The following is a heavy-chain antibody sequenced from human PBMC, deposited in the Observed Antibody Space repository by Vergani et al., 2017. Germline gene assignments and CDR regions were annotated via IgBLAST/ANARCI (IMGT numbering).Heavy chain of an antibody. J-gene: IGHJ4*02. Sequence: QVQLVQSGAEVKKPGASVKVSCKASGGTFSSYAISWVRQAPGQGLEWMGRIIPILGIANYAQKFQGRVTITADKSTSTAYMELSSLRSEDTAVYYCARDGHDSSGPLDYWGQGTLVTVSS. CDR2: IIPILGIA. CDR3: ARDGHDSSGPLDY. V-gene: IGHV1-69*04. D-gene: IGHD3-22*01. CDR1: GGTFSSYA.